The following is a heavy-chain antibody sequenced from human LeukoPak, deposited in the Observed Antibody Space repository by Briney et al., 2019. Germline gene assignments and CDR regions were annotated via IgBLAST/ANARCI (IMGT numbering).Heavy chain of an antibody. J-gene: IGHJ5*02. D-gene: IGHD2-2*01. Sequence: SQTLSLTCAISGDSVSSNSATWNWIRQSPSRGLEWLGSTYYRSKWFSDYAVSVKSRIIINPDTSKNQFSLQLNSVTPEDTAVYYCARVGYCSSTSCKNWFDPWGQGTLVTVSS. V-gene: IGHV6-1*01. CDR1: GDSVSSNSAT. CDR2: TYYRSKWFS. CDR3: ARVGYCSSTSCKNWFDP.